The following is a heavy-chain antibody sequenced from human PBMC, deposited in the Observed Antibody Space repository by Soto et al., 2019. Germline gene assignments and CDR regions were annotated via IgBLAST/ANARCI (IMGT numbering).Heavy chain of an antibody. CDR1: GFTFSNAW. Sequence: EVQLVESGGGLVKPGGSLRLSCAASGFTFSNAWMSWVRQAPGKGLEWVGRIKSKTDGGTKDYAAPVKGRFTISRDDSKNTLYLQMNSLKTEDTAVYYCTTRKYNWNASSFDYWGQGTLVTVSS. D-gene: IGHD1-1*01. CDR2: IKSKTDGGTK. J-gene: IGHJ4*02. CDR3: TTRKYNWNASSFDY. V-gene: IGHV3-15*01.